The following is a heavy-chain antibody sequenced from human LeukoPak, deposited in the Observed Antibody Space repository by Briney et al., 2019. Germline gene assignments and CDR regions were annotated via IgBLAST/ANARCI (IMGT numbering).Heavy chain of an antibody. CDR1: GGSFSGYY. J-gene: IGHJ4*02. Sequence: SETLSLTCAVYGGSFSGYYWSWIRQPPGKGLEWIGEINHSGSTNYNPSLKSRVTISVDTSKNQFSLKLSSVIAADTAVYYCARGGLSSLFDYWGQGTLVTVSS. V-gene: IGHV4-34*01. CDR3: ARGGLSSLFDY. CDR2: INHSGST. D-gene: IGHD3-16*02.